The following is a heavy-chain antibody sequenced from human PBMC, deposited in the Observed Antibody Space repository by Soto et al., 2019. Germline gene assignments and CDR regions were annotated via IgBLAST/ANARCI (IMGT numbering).Heavy chain of an antibody. CDR2: IKSKTTGGTT. CDR1: GFTFSNAW. CDR3: RAAAY. J-gene: IGHJ4*02. V-gene: IGHV3-15*07. D-gene: IGHD2-2*01. Sequence: VQLVESGGGLVRPGGSLRLSCAGSGFTFSNAWMNWVRQAPGKGLEWVGRIKSKTTGGTTDYAAPVKGRFSISRDDSKNTVYLQMNSLKTEDTAVYYCRAAAYWGQGTLVIVSS.